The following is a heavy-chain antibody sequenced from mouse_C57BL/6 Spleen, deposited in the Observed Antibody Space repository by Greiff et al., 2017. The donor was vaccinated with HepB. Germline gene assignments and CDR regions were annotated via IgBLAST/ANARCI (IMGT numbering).Heavy chain of an antibody. CDR2: IDPNSGGT. Sequence: VQLQQPGAELVKPGASVKLSCKASGYTFTSYWMHWVKQRPGRGLEWIGRIDPNSGGTKYTEKFKSKATLTVDKPSSTAYMQLSSLTSEDSAVYYCARSPSYYYGSSYDYAMDYWGQGTSVTVSS. CDR1: GYTFTSYW. CDR3: ARSPSYYYGSSYDYAMDY. D-gene: IGHD1-1*01. V-gene: IGHV1-72*01. J-gene: IGHJ4*01.